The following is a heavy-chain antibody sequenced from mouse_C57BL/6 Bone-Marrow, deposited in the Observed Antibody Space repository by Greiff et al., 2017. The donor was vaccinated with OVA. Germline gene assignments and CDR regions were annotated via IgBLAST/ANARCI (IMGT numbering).Heavy chain of an antibody. CDR1: GYSFTGYF. CDR3: AILYYGSSPYWYFDV. Sequence: VQLQQSGPELVKPGDSVKISCKASGYSFTGYFMNWVMQSHGKSLEWIGRINPYNGDTFYNQKFKGKATLTVDKSSSTAHMELRSLTSEDSAVYYCAILYYGSSPYWYFDVWGTGTTVTVSS. J-gene: IGHJ1*03. D-gene: IGHD1-1*01. CDR2: INPYNGDT. V-gene: IGHV1-20*01.